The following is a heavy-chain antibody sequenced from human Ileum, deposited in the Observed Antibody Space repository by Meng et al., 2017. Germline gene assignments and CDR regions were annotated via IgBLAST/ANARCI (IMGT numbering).Heavy chain of an antibody. CDR1: GFNFSSQS. Sequence: EVTLVGSGGGLVEPGGSLRLSCAASGFNFSSQSMRWVRQAPGKGLEWVSVTTDWNGKAYYADSVKGRFTISRDNSKNTLYLQMNSLRVDDTAVYYCVNRAWLESWGQGTLVTVSS. CDR2: TTDWNGKA. D-gene: IGHD3-10*01. J-gene: IGHJ5*01. CDR3: VNRAWLES. V-gene: IGHV3-23*04.